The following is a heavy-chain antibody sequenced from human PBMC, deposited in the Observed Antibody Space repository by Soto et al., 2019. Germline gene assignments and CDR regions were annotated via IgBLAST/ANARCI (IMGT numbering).Heavy chain of an antibody. CDR2: ISGSGGST. D-gene: IGHD6-13*01. CDR1: GFTFSSYA. Sequence: EVQLLESGGGLVQPGGSLRLSCAASGFTFSSYAMSWVRQAPGKGLEWVSAISGSGGSTYYADSVKGRFTISRDNSKNTLELQMNSLRAEDTAVYYCARDLYSSSWEDFDYWGQGTLVTVSS. V-gene: IGHV3-23*01. CDR3: ARDLYSSSWEDFDY. J-gene: IGHJ4*02.